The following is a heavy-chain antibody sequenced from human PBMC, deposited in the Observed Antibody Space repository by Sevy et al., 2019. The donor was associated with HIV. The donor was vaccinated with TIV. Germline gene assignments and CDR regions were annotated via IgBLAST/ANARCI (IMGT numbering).Heavy chain of an antibody. D-gene: IGHD3-16*01. CDR3: ARVVSQDYVWGSYSVNYYGMDV. CDR1: GFTFSSYW. Sequence: GGSLRLSCAASGFTFSSYWMSWVRQAPGKGLEWVANIKQDGSEKYYVDSVKGRFTISRDNAKNSLYLQMNSLRAEDTAVYYCARVVSQDYVWGSYSVNYYGMDVWGQRTTVTVSS. CDR2: IKQDGSEK. J-gene: IGHJ6*02. V-gene: IGHV3-7*01.